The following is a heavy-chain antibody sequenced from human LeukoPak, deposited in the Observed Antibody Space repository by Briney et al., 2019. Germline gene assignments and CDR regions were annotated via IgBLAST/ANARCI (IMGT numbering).Heavy chain of an antibody. CDR1: GFTFSGYS. CDR2: IRSSSSTI. V-gene: IGHV3-48*02. Sequence: QTGGSLRLSCAASGFTFSGYSMNWVRRAPGKGLEWVSYIRSSSSTIYYADSVKGRFTISRDNARNSLYLQMNSLRDEDTAVYYCTRGRGDGYNYFDYWGQGTLVTVSS. CDR3: TRGRGDGYNYFDY. D-gene: IGHD5-24*01. J-gene: IGHJ4*02.